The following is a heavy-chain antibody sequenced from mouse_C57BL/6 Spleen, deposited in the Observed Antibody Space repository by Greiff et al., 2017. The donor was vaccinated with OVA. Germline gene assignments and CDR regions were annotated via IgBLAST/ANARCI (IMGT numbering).Heavy chain of an antibody. Sequence: QVQLQQPGAELVKPGASVKMSCKASGYTFTSYWITWVKQRPGQGLEWIGDIYPGSGSTNYNEKFKSKATLTVDTSSSTAYMQLSSLTSEDSAVYYCARSQNSLYYFDYWGQGTTLTVSS. CDR3: ARSQNSLYYFDY. CDR1: GYTFTSYW. CDR2: IYPGSGST. J-gene: IGHJ2*01. V-gene: IGHV1-55*01.